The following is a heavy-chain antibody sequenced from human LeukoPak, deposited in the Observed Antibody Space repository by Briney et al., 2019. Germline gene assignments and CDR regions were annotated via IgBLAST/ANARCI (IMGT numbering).Heavy chain of an antibody. CDR2: INAGNGNT. Sequence: VASVKVSCKASGYTFTSYAMHWVRQAPGQRLEWMGWINAGNGNTKYSQEFQGRVTITRDTSASTAYMELSSLRSDDTAVYYCAREPRYSSGEYYFDYWGQGTLVTVSS. CDR1: GYTFTSYA. D-gene: IGHD6-19*01. V-gene: IGHV1-3*01. CDR3: AREPRYSSGEYYFDY. J-gene: IGHJ4*02.